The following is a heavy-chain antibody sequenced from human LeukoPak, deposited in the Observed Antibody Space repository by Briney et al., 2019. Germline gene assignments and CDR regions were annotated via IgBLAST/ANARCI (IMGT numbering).Heavy chain of an antibody. J-gene: IGHJ4*02. CDR1: GFTFSSYA. Sequence: GGSLRLSCAASGFTFSSYAMHWVRQAPGKGLEWMGGFDPEDGETIYAQKFQGRVTMTEDTSTDTAYMELSSLRSEDTAVYYCATGEEITMVRGVALDYWGQGTLVTVSS. D-gene: IGHD3-10*01. V-gene: IGHV1-24*01. CDR2: FDPEDGET. CDR3: ATGEEITMVRGVALDY.